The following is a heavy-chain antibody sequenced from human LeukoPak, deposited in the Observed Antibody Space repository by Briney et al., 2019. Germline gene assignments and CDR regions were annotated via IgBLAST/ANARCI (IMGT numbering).Heavy chain of an antibody. J-gene: IGHJ4*02. V-gene: IGHV3-23*01. D-gene: IGHD3-10*01. CDR2: ISGSGGST. CDR1: RFTFSSYA. CDR3: AKIVVRGSGYFDY. Sequence: GGSLRLSCAASRFTFSSYAMSWVRQAPGKGLEWVSAISGSGGSTYYADSVKGRFTISRDNSKNTLYLQMNSLRAEDTAVYYCAKIVVRGSGYFDYWGQGTLVTVSS.